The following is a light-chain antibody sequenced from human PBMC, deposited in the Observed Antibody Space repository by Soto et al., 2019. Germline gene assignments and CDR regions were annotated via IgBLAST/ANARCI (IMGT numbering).Light chain of an antibody. Sequence: VGDRVTITCRASQGIDDDVAWFQQRPGKAPKLLISGTFTLQSGVPSRFNGSGSGTDFTLTISRLQPEDFATYYCQHLNNYPPFTFGPGTKVDLE. CDR3: QHLNNYPPFT. CDR1: QGIDDD. V-gene: IGKV1D-13*01. CDR2: GTF. J-gene: IGKJ3*01.